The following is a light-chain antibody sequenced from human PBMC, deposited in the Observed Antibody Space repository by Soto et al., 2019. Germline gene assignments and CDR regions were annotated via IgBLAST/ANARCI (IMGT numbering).Light chain of an antibody. V-gene: IGKV1-8*01. J-gene: IGKJ1*01. CDR3: QQYYSYTWT. CDR2: AAS. Sequence: AIRMTQSPSSFSASTGVRVTITCRASQGISSYLAWYQQKRGKAPKLLIYAASTLQSGVQSRSSGSGSGTDFTLTISCLQSEDFVTYYCQQYYSYTWTFGQGTKVDIK. CDR1: QGISSY.